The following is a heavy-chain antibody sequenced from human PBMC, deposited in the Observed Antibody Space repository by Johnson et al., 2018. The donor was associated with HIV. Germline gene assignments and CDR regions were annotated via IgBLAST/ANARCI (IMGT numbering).Heavy chain of an antibody. J-gene: IGHJ3*02. CDR2: ISYDGSNK. CDR3: ACLAHDAFDI. D-gene: IGHD3-16*01. Sequence: VQLVESGGGVVQPGRSLRLSCAASGFTFSRCAMHWVRQSPGKGLEWVAVISYDGSNKYYADSVKGRFTISRDNSKNTLYLQMNSLRAEDTAVYYCACLAHDAFDIWGQGTMVTVSS. CDR1: GFTFSRCA. V-gene: IGHV3-30-3*01.